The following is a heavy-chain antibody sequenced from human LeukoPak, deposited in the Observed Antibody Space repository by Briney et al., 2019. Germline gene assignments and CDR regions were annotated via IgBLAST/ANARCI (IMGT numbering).Heavy chain of an antibody. D-gene: IGHD6-13*01. Sequence: GGSLRLSCAASGFTFSNAWMSWVRQAPGKGLEWVGRIKSKTDGGTTDYAAPVKGRFTISRDDSKNTLYPQMNSLKTEDTAVYYCTTLEQQLAPFDYWGQGTLVTVSS. V-gene: IGHV3-15*01. CDR3: TTLEQQLAPFDY. CDR1: GFTFSNAW. J-gene: IGHJ4*02. CDR2: IKSKTDGGTT.